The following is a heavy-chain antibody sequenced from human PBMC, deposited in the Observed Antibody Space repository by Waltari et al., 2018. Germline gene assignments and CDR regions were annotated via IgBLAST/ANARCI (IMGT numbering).Heavy chain of an antibody. Sequence: QVHLVQSGAEVKKPGASVKVSCKASGYNFTGYYIQWVRRAPGQGLEWMGRINPSSGDTNYAQKFQCRVTLTRDTSINTAYMELSSLKSDDTAVYYCARDLGSDYGNRDYWGQGTLVTVPS. J-gene: IGHJ4*02. CDR3: ARDLGSDYGNRDY. D-gene: IGHD4-17*01. V-gene: IGHV1-2*06. CDR2: INPSSGDT. CDR1: GYNFTGYY.